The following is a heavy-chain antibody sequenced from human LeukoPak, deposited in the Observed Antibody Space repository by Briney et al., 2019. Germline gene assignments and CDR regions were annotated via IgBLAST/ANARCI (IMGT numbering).Heavy chain of an antibody. Sequence: SETLSLTCTVSGGSISSGGYSWSWIRQPPGKGLEWIGYIYHSGSTYYNPSLKSRVTISVDRSKNQFSLKLSSVTAADTAVYYCARASPPAYCGGDCYANWFGPWGQGTLVSVSS. D-gene: IGHD2-21*02. CDR3: ARASPPAYCGGDCYANWFGP. V-gene: IGHV4-30-2*01. CDR2: IYHSGST. J-gene: IGHJ5*02. CDR1: GGSISSGGYS.